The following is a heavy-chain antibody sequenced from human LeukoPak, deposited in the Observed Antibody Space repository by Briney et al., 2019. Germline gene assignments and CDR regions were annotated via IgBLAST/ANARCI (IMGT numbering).Heavy chain of an antibody. CDR1: GLTFRSYA. V-gene: IGHV3-23*01. D-gene: IGHD6-13*01. CDR2: ISGSGGST. Sequence: GGSLRLSCAASGLTFRSYAMSWVRQAPGKGLEWVSGISGSGGSTNSADSVKGRFTISRDTSKNTLYLQMNSLRAEDTAIYYCAKGGYQLPFGAFDIWGQGTMVTVSS. CDR3: AKGGYQLPFGAFDI. J-gene: IGHJ3*02.